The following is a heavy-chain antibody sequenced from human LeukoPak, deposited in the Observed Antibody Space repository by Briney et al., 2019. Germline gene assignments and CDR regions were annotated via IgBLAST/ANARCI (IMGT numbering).Heavy chain of an antibody. D-gene: IGHD6-19*01. Sequence: GGSLRLSCAASGFSVSSNYMSWVRQAPGKGLEWLSVLFSGGSTNYADSVKGRFTISRDQSKNTLFLQMNNLRVEDTAVYYCARDQWWQLIAVAITSYFDCWGQGTLVTVSS. V-gene: IGHV3-53*01. CDR1: GFSVSSNY. J-gene: IGHJ4*02. CDR2: LFSGGST. CDR3: ARDQWWQLIAVAITSYFDC.